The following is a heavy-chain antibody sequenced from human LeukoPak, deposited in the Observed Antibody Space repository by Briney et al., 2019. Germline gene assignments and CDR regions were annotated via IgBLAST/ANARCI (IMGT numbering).Heavy chain of an antibody. CDR1: GFTFTRYA. Sequence: SGGSLRLSCAASGFTFTRYAMNWVRQAPGKGLEWVSAISGSGVSTYYADSVKGRFTISRDNSKNMLYLQMNSLRAEDTAVYYCAKSRSIAVADSFDYWGQGTLVTVSS. CDR3: AKSRSIAVADSFDY. V-gene: IGHV3-23*01. CDR2: ISGSGVST. D-gene: IGHD6-19*01. J-gene: IGHJ4*02.